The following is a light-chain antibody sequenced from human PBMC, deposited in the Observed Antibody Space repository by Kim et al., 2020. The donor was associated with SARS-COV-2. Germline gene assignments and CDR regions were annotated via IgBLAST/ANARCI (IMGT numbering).Light chain of an antibody. CDR1: KLGDKY. V-gene: IGLV3-1*01. CDR2: QDS. J-gene: IGLJ3*02. CDR3: QAWDSSTAV. Sequence: VAPGQTASITCSGDKLGDKYACWYQQKPGPSPVLVIYQDSKRPSGIPERFSGSNSGNTATLTISGTQAMDEADYYCQAWDSSTAVFGGGTQLTVL.